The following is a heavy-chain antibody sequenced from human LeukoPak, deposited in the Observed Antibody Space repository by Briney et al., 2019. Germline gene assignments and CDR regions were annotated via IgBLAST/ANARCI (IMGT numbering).Heavy chain of an antibody. CDR1: GFIFSHYG. Sequence: LPGGSLRHSCEASGFIFSHYGIHWVRQAPGKGLEWVAVISYDGSKKYYADSVEGRFTISRDNSKKTVHLQMNSLRVEDSAVYYCVKEGRDTTFGVLVPFDYWGQGALVIVSS. D-gene: IGHD3-3*01. CDR3: VKEGRDTTFGVLVPFDY. CDR2: ISYDGSKK. J-gene: IGHJ4*02. V-gene: IGHV3-30*18.